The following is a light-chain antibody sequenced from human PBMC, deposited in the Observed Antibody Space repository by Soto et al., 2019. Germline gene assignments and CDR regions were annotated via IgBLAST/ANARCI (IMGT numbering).Light chain of an antibody. Sequence: QSALTQPDSVSGSPGQSITISCTGTSXDVGSYNYVSWYQQHPGKAPKLMIYEVSDRPSGISSRFSGSKSGNTASLTISGLQTEDEADYYCSSYTSSSTLFGTGTKVIVL. V-gene: IGLV2-14*01. J-gene: IGLJ1*01. CDR3: SSYTSSSTL. CDR2: EVS. CDR1: SXDVGSYNY.